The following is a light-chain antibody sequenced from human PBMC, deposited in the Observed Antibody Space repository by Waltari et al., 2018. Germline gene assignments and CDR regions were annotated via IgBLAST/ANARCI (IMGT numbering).Light chain of an antibody. V-gene: IGLV3-25*03. J-gene: IGLJ2*01. CDR1: ALAKEF. Sequence: SFKLTQPPSVSVSPGQTAAITCSGDALAKEFAHWYQRKPGQAPLLVIYKDIGRPSGIPERFSGSSSGTTVTLTIRAVQAEDEADYYCQSTDSSASFAVFGGGTWLTVL. CDR3: QSTDSSASFAV. CDR2: KDI.